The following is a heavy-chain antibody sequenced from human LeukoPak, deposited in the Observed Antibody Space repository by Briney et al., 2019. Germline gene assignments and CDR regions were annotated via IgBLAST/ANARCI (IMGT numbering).Heavy chain of an antibody. V-gene: IGHV3-30*02. Sequence: GGSLRLSCAASGFTFSTFAMHWLRQAPGKGPEWVAFTRFDDSYKLCGDSGKGRFTISRDNSKNTLYLQMDSLRSDDTAVYYCAKSSAGITWFDPWGQGTLVSVSS. J-gene: IGHJ5*02. CDR3: AKSSAGITWFDP. CDR1: GFTFSTFA. CDR2: TRFDDSYK. D-gene: IGHD1-1*01.